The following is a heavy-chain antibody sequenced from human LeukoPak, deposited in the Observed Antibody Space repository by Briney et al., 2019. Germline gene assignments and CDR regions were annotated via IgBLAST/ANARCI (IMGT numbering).Heavy chain of an antibody. CDR1: GFTFSSYG. J-gene: IGHJ6*02. CDR3: ARSSGNGSGRTNYYYGMDV. Sequence: GGSLRLSCAASGFTFSSYGMHWVRQAPGNGLEWVAIIRYDGSNKYYADSVKGRFTISRDNSKNTLYLQMNSLRAEDTAVYYCARSSGNGSGRTNYYYGMDVWGQGTTVTVSS. D-gene: IGHD3-10*01. V-gene: IGHV3-33*01. CDR2: IRYDGSNK.